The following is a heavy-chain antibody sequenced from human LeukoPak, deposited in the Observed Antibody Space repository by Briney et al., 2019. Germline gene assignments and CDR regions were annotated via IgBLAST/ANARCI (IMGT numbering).Heavy chain of an antibody. Sequence: ASVKVSCKASGYTFTSYAMNWVRQAPGQGLEWMGWINTNTGNPTYAQGFTGRFVFSLDTSVSTAYLQISSLKAEDTAVYYCARDYYDSSGYYSYYYCGMDVWGQGTTVTVSS. D-gene: IGHD3-22*01. V-gene: IGHV7-4-1*02. CDR2: INTNTGNP. J-gene: IGHJ6*02. CDR3: ARDYYDSSGYYSYYYCGMDV. CDR1: GYTFTSYA.